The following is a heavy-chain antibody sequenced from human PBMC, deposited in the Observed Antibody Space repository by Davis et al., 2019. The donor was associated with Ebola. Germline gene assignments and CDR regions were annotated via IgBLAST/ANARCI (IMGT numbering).Heavy chain of an antibody. D-gene: IGHD2-21*01. J-gene: IGHJ4*02. CDR1: GYTFNSYY. CDR3: ARGRGHYEYSGGDY. CDR2: INPSGGST. V-gene: IGHV1-46*02. Sequence: AASVKVSCKASGYTFNSYYVHWVRQAPGQGLEWMGLINPSGGSTTYAQKFQGRVTMTRDTSTRTVYMELSSLRSEDTAVYYCARGRGHYEYSGGDYWGQGTLVTVSS.